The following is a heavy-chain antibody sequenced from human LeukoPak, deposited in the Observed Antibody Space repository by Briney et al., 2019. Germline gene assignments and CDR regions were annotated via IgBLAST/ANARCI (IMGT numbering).Heavy chain of an antibody. CDR2: IYHSGST. D-gene: IGHD5/OR15-5a*01. J-gene: IGHJ5*02. Sequence: SETLSLTCAVSGDSISSSNWWSWVRQPPGKGLEWIGEIYHSGSTNYNPSLKSRVAISVDTSKNQFSLKLSSVTAADTAVYYCARSEVSSTIDWFDPWGQGTLVTVSS. CDR3: ARSEVSSTIDWFDP. CDR1: GDSISSSNW. V-gene: IGHV4-4*02.